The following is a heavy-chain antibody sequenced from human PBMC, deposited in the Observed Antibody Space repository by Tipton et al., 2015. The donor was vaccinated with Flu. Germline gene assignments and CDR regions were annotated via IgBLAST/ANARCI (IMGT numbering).Heavy chain of an antibody. CDR3: AKWVRFYDSDGYYFLDY. CDR1: GYIFNDYG. J-gene: IGHJ4*02. CDR2: ISVYSGKA. Sequence: QLVQSGAEVKEPGASVKVSCRTSGYIFNDYGFSWVRQAPGQGLEWMRRISVYSGKADYTQTFQGRVTMTTDTSTSTAYMELTSLTSDDTAVYYCAKWVRFYDSDGYYFLDYWGQGTLVTVSS. D-gene: IGHD3-22*01. V-gene: IGHV1-18*01.